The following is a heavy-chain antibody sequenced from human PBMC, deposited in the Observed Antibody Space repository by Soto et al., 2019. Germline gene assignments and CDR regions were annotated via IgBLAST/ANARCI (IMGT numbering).Heavy chain of an antibody. Sequence: PGGSLRLSCAASVFTFSSYSMNWVRQAPGKGLEWVSYISSSSSTIYYADSVKGRITISRDNAKNSLYLQMNSLRAEDTAVYYCARVVSLGHDYIWGSYRPHAFDIWGQGTMVTVSS. CDR1: VFTFSSYS. CDR3: ARVVSLGHDYIWGSYRPHAFDI. CDR2: ISSSSSTI. D-gene: IGHD3-16*01. V-gene: IGHV3-48*01. J-gene: IGHJ3*02.